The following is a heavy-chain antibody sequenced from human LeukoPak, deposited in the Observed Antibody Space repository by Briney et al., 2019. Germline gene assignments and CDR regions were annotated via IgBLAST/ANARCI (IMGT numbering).Heavy chain of an antibody. CDR3: ARARRSGYYDILAGYVDY. CDR1: GCTFSSYA. V-gene: IGHV1-69*01. J-gene: IGHJ4*02. CDR2: IIPIFGTA. D-gene: IGHD3-9*01. Sequence: GASVKVSCKASGCTFSSYAISWVRQAPGQGLEWMGGIIPIFGTANYAQKFQGRVTITADESTSTAYMELSSLRSEDTAEYYCARARRSGYYDILAGYVDYWGQGALVTVSS.